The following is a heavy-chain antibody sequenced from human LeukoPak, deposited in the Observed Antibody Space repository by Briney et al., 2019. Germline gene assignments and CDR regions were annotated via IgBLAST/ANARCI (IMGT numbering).Heavy chain of an antibody. Sequence: SETLSLTCIVSGGSISSSIYYWGWIRQPPGKGLEWIGTIYYTGSTYYNPYLKSRVTISVDKSKNQFSLKLSSVTAADTAVYYCARVVRGVSDDAFDIWGQGTMVTVSS. CDR3: ARVVRGVSDDAFDI. J-gene: IGHJ3*02. CDR2: IYYTGST. CDR1: GGSISSSIYY. V-gene: IGHV4-39*07. D-gene: IGHD3-10*01.